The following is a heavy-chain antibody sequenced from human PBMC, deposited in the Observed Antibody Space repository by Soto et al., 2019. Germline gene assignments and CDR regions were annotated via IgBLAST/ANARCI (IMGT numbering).Heavy chain of an antibody. Sequence: SETLSLTCTVSGGSISSYYWSWIRQPPGKGLEWIGYIYYSGSTNYNSSLKSRVTISVDTSKNQFSLKLTSVTAADTAVYYCATLPHYGDPTAGFWGQGTLVTSPQ. CDR1: GGSISSYY. V-gene: IGHV4-59*08. J-gene: IGHJ4*02. CDR3: ATLPHYGDPTAGF. D-gene: IGHD4-17*01. CDR2: IYYSGST.